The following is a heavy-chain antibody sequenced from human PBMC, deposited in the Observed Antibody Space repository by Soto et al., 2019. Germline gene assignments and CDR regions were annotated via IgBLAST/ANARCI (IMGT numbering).Heavy chain of an antibody. CDR3: ARDQYFFDSSGYSDH. D-gene: IGHD3-22*01. CDR1: GYTFVSYG. V-gene: IGHV1-18*04. CDR2: ISPYNGNT. Sequence: QVQLVQSAAEVKKPGASVKVSCKTSGYTFVSYGISWVRQAPGQGLEWMGWISPYNGNTNFAQRFQGRVTLTTDTSPDIGYMDLGSLKSDDTAVYYCARDQYFFDSSGYSDHWGQGTLITGSS. J-gene: IGHJ5*02.